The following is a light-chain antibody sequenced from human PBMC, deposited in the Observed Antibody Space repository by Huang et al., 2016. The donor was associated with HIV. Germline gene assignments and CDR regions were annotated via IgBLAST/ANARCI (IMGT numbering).Light chain of an antibody. Sequence: DIVTTQTPLSLSVTPGQPASISCKSSQSLLHSDGETSLYWYLHKPGQSPQPLIYEVSNRFAGVPDRFSGSGSGTDFTLGISRVEAEDVGVYYCMQRTQRPLTFGGGTKVEIK. CDR2: EVS. CDR1: QSLLHSDGETS. J-gene: IGKJ4*01. CDR3: MQRTQRPLT. V-gene: IGKV2D-29*02.